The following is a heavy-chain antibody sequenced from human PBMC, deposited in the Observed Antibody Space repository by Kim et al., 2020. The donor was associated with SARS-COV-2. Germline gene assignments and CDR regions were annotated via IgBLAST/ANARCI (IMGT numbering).Heavy chain of an antibody. CDR2: IIPIFGTA. J-gene: IGHJ6*02. CDR1: GGTFSSYA. CDR3: ARETVRVAAVGNYYYGMDV. D-gene: IGHD6-13*01. Sequence: SVKVSCKASGGTFSSYAISWVRQAPGQGLEWMGGIIPIFGTANYAQKFQGRVTITADESTSTAYMELSSLRSEDTAVYYCARETVRVAAVGNYYYGMDVWGQGTTVTVSS. V-gene: IGHV1-69*13.